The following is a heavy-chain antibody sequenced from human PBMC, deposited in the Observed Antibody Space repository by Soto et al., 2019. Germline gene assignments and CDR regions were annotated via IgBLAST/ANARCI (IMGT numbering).Heavy chain of an antibody. J-gene: IGHJ3*02. CDR2: ISYDGSNK. CDR1: GFTFSSYA. CDR3: ARASYEPAAFDI. D-gene: IGHD3-22*01. Sequence: GGSLRLSCAASGFTFSSYAMHWVRQAPGKGLEWVAVISYDGSNKYYADSVKGRFTISRDNSKNTLYLQMNSLRAEDTAVYYCARASYEPAAFDIWGQGTMVTVS. V-gene: IGHV3-30-3*01.